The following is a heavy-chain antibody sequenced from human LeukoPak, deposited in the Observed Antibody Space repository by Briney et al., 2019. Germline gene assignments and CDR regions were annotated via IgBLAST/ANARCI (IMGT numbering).Heavy chain of an antibody. J-gene: IGHJ6*02. Sequence: PGGSLRLSCAASGFTFSSYWMHWVRQAPGKGLVCVSRINSDGSSTSYADSVKGRFTISRDNAKNTLYLQMNSLRADDTAVYYCATGQGHGMDVWGQGTTVTVSS. D-gene: IGHD1-14*01. CDR3: ATGQGHGMDV. CDR1: GFTFSSYW. CDR2: INSDGSST. V-gene: IGHV3-74*01.